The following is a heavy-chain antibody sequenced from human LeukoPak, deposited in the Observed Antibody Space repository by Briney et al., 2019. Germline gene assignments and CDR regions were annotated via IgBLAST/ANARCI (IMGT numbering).Heavy chain of an antibody. V-gene: IGHV1-46*01. CDR3: ARLDYDSSVYHPYNWFDP. CDR1: GYTFTGYY. CDR2: INPSGSST. Sequence: ASVKVSCKASGYTFTGYYMHWVRQAPGQGLEWMGLINPSGSSTLYAQKFQGRVTMTRDMSTSTVYMELSSLRSEDTALYYCARLDYDSSVYHPYNWFDPWGQGILVTVSS. D-gene: IGHD3-22*01. J-gene: IGHJ5*02.